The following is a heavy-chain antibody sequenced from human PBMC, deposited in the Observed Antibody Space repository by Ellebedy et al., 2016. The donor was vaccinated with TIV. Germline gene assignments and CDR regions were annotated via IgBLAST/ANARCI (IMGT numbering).Heavy chain of an antibody. CDR3: VRGRSSYYPT. J-gene: IGHJ5*02. Sequence: GESLKISXPASGFTFSDYWMSWVRQAPGKGLEWVANIKPDGTEKYYVDSVKGRFTISRDNAKNSLYLQMNSLRAEDTALYYCVRGRSSYYPTWGQGTLVTVPS. CDR1: GFTFSDYW. CDR2: IKPDGTEK. V-gene: IGHV3-7*01. D-gene: IGHD3-10*01.